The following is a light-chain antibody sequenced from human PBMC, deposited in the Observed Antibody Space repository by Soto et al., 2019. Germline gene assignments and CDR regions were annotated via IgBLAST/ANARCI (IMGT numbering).Light chain of an antibody. CDR3: QQSFYVPYT. V-gene: IGKV1-39*01. Sequence: IQMTQSPYSLSASIGDRVTLTCMASQSVSNSLNWYQQTSGKPPKLLIYAASSLQSGVPSRFSGSGSGTDFTLTISSLQPDDFATYYCQQSFYVPYTFGPGTKVDIK. CDR1: QSVSNS. CDR2: AAS. J-gene: IGKJ3*01.